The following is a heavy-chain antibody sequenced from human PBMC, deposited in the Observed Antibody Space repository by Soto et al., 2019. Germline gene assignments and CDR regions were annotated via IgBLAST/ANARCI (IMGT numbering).Heavy chain of an antibody. D-gene: IGHD3-22*01. CDR1: GCTFSSYA. V-gene: IGHV3-23*01. CDR2: ISGSGGST. CDR3: ARGGGYDSSGYYYKEWDPPGRAPFEI. J-gene: IGHJ3*02. Sequence: PGGSLRLSCASSGCTFSSYAMSLVRQAPGKGLEWVSAISGSGGSTYYADSVKGRFTISRDNSKNTLYLQMNSLRTEDTAVYYCARGGGYDSSGYYYKEWDPPGRAPFEIWGQGTMVTVSS.